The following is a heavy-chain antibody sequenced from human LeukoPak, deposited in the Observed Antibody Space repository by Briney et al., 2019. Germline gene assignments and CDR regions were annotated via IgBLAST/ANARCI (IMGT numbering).Heavy chain of an antibody. CDR3: ARGSGGQQLIRGYYYMDV. Sequence: PGGSLRLSCSASGFSFSSYEMNWVRQAPGKGLEWVSHISSSATSTYYADSVKGRFTISRDNAKNSLYLQMSSLRAEDTAVYYCARGSGGQQLIRGYYYMDVWGKGTTVTVSS. CDR1: GFSFSSYE. D-gene: IGHD6-6*01. J-gene: IGHJ6*03. CDR2: ISSSATST. V-gene: IGHV3-48*03.